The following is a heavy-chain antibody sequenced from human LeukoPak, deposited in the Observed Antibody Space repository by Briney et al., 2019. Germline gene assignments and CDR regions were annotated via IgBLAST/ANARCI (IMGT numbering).Heavy chain of an antibody. CDR1: DGSFNDYY. CDR3: ARLAISLAAAGSFDY. J-gene: IGHJ4*02. V-gene: IGHV4-34*10. D-gene: IGHD6-13*01. Sequence: TSETLSLTCVVYDGSFNDYYWSWIRQPPGKGLQWIGRIYDNTNSNYNPSLKSRVTMFVDTSKNQFSLRLSSVTAADTAVYYCARLAISLAAAGSFDYWGQGTLVTVSS. CDR2: IYDNTNS.